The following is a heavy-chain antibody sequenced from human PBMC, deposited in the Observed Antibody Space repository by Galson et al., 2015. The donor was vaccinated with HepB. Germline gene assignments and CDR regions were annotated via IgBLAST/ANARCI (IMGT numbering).Heavy chain of an antibody. CDR1: GFTFSSYG. CDR3: AREAVERAFDI. V-gene: IGHV3-30*03. J-gene: IGHJ3*02. CDR2: ISYDGSVK. Sequence: SLRLSCAASGFTFSSYGMHWVRQAPGKGLEWVAVISYDGSVKYYADSVKGRLTISRDNSKNTLYLQMNSLRAEDTAVYYCAREAVERAFDIWGQGTMVTVSS. D-gene: IGHD5-24*01.